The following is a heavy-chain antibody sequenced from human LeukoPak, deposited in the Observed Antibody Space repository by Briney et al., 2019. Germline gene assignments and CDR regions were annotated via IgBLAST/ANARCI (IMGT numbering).Heavy chain of an antibody. V-gene: IGHV4-30-4*01. CDR3: AREVRYYDFWSGYSSPTVDY. CDR2: IYYSGST. D-gene: IGHD3-3*01. CDR1: GGSISSGDYY. Sequence: SQTLSLTCTVSGGSISSGDYYWSWIRQPPGEGLEWIGYIYYSGSTYYNPSLKSRVTISVDTSKNQFSLKLSSVTAADTAVYYCAREVRYYDFWSGYSSPTVDYWGQGTLVTVSS. J-gene: IGHJ4*02.